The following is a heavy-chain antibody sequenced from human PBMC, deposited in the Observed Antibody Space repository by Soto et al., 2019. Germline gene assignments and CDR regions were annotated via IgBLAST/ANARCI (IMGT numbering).Heavy chain of an antibody. J-gene: IGHJ4*02. V-gene: IGHV3-23*01. D-gene: IGHD2-21*02. CDR2: ISGSGGST. CDR3: AKDISRGGNYAFSVRNDY. Sequence: EVQLLESGGGLVQPGGSLRLSCAASGFTFSSYAMSWVRQAPGKGLEWVSAISGSGGSTYYADSVKGRFTISRDNSKNTLYLQMNSLRAEDTAVYYCAKDISRGGNYAFSVRNDYWGQGTLVTVSS. CDR1: GFTFSSYA.